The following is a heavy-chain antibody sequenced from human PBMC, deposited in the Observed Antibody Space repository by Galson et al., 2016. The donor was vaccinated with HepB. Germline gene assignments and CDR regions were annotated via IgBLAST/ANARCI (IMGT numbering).Heavy chain of an antibody. CDR3: GRDGPHYVLRKYYVMDV. J-gene: IGHJ6*04. CDR1: GYTFTNYN. V-gene: IGHV1-8*01. Sequence: SVKVSCKASGYTFTNYNINWVRQAPGQGLEWMGWVNPNSGDTGYAQKFQGTVTMTRNTSISTAYMELSSLSSEDTAVYFCGRDGPHYVLRKYYVMDVWGKGTTVTVSS. CDR2: VNPNSGDT. D-gene: IGHD2-8*01.